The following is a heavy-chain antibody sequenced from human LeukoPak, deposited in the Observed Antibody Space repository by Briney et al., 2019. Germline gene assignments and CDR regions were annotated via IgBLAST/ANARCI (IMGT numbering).Heavy chain of an antibody. CDR2: IKGDGSEK. V-gene: IGHV3-7*01. CDR3: ARDWTDVNGVGRALDY. J-gene: IGHJ4*02. CDR1: GFTFSSYG. D-gene: IGHD3/OR15-3a*01. Sequence: GRSLRLSCAASGFTFSSYGMHWVRQAPGKGLEWVANIKGDGSEKKYVDSVEGRFTISRDNAKNSLYLQMNSLRAEDTALYYCARDWTDVNGVGRALDYWGQGTLVTVSS.